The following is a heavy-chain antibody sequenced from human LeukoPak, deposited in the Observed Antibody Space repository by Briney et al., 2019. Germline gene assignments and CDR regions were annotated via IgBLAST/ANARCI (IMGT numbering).Heavy chain of an antibody. CDR1: GVTFSGYS. J-gene: IGHJ3*02. Sequence: GGSLRLSCAASGVTFSGYSMNWVRQAPGKGLEWVSAITATSLHMYYADSVKGRFTISRDNAKNSLYLQMNSLRVEDTALYYCARVRSVGGNPHAFNIWGQGTMVTVSS. V-gene: IGHV3-21*01. CDR3: ARVRSVGGNPHAFNI. CDR2: ITATSLHM. D-gene: IGHD4-23*01.